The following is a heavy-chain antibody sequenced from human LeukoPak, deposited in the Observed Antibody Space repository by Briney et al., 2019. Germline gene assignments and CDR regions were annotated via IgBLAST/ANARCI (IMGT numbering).Heavy chain of an antibody. CDR2: IYSGGST. V-gene: IGHV3-66*01. CDR1: GFTVSSYY. D-gene: IGHD1-26*01. J-gene: IGHJ4*02. Sequence: GGSLRLSCAASGFTVSSYYMSWVRQAPGRGLEWVSVIYSGGSTYYAASVKGRFTISRDNSKNQLYLQMTSMRAEDTAVYCCVRRIVGAAVRDYWGQGTLVTVSS. CDR3: VRRIVGAAVRDY.